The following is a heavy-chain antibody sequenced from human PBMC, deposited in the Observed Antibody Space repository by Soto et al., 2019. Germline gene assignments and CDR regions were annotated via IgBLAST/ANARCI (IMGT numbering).Heavy chain of an antibody. V-gene: IGHV3-74*01. J-gene: IGHJ4*02. CDR1: GFVFNMYW. CDR2: INDDGTRT. Sequence: GGSLRLSCPASGFVFNMYWMHWVRQVPGEGPEWVTRINDDGTRTDYADSAKGRFTISRDNAKDILYLQMNALRVDDTAVYYCIRGPRPSSVGTGAFWGQGTLVTVSS. CDR3: IRGPRPSSVGTGAF. D-gene: IGHD3-10*01.